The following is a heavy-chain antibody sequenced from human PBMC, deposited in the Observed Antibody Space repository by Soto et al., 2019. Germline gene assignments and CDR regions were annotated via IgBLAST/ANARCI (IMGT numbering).Heavy chain of an antibody. CDR1: GYTFTSYY. V-gene: IGHV1-46*01. J-gene: IGHJ6*02. CDR2: INPSGGST. CDR3: ARDVIFGVARYGMDV. Sequence: ASVKVSCKASGYTFTSYYMHWVLQAPGQGLEWMGIINPSGGSTSYAQKFQGRVTMTRDTSTSTVYMELSSLRSEDTAVYYCARDVIFGVARYGMDVWGQGTTVIVSS. D-gene: IGHD3-3*01.